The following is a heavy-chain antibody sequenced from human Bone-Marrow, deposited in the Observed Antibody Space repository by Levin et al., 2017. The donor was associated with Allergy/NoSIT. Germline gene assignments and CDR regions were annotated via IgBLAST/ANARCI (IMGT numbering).Heavy chain of an antibody. CDR2: ISSSSSTI. V-gene: IGHV3-48*02. CDR3: ARSPVKSSIAARSQGIYFDY. D-gene: IGHD6-6*01. CDR1: GFTFSSYS. J-gene: IGHJ4*02. Sequence: GESLKISCAASGFTFSSYSMNWVRQAPGKGLEWVSYISSSSSTIYYADSVKGRFTISRDNAKNSLYLQMNSLRDEDTAVYYCARSPVKSSIAARSQGIYFDYWGQGTLVTVSS.